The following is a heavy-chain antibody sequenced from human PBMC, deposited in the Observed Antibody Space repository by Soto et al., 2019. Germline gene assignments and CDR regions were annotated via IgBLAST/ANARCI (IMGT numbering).Heavy chain of an antibody. CDR2: ISWNSGSI. D-gene: IGHD6-19*01. Sequence: PGGSLRLSCAASGFTFDDYAMHWVRQAPGKGLEWVSGISWNSGSIGYADSVKGRFTISRDNAKNSLYLQMNSLRAEDTALYYCAKVLSGADGPFDYWGQGTLVTVSS. J-gene: IGHJ4*02. CDR3: AKVLSGADGPFDY. V-gene: IGHV3-9*01. CDR1: GFTFDDYA.